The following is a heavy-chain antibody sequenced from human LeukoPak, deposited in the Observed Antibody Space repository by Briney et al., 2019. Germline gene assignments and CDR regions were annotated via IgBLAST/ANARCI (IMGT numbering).Heavy chain of an antibody. V-gene: IGHV1-69*05. CDR2: IIPIFGTA. CDR3: ASIIGYCSGGSCRTVY. Sequence: SVKLSCKASGGTFSSYSISWVRQAPGQGLEWMGGIIPIFGTANYAQKFQGRVTITTDESTSTAYMELSSLRSEDTAVYYCASIIGYCSGGSCRTVYWGQGTLVTVSS. J-gene: IGHJ4*02. D-gene: IGHD2-15*01. CDR1: GGTFSSYS.